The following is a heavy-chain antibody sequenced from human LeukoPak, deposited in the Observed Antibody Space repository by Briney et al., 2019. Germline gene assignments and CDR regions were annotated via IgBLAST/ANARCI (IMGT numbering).Heavy chain of an antibody. V-gene: IGHV4-34*01. CDR2: INHSGST. CDR3: ARGKRRSDFDY. CDR1: GGSFSGYY. J-gene: IGHJ4*02. Sequence: NSSETLSLTCAVYGGSFSGYYWSWIRQPPGKGLEWIGEINHSGSTNYNPSLKSRVAISVDTSKNQFSLKLSSVTAADTAVYYCARGKRRSDFDYWGQGTLVTVSS.